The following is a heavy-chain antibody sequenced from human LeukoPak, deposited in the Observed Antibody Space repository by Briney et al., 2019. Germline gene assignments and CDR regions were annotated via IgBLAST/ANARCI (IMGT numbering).Heavy chain of an antibody. CDR2: ISGSGAST. Sequence: GGSLRLSCAASGFTFSNYVMTWVRQAPGKGLEWVSVISGSGASTHYADSAKGRFTISRDNSKNTLYLQMNSLRAEDTAVYHCAKDIWGSYYFDYWGQGTLVTVSS. CDR3: AKDIWGSYYFDY. D-gene: IGHD3-16*01. J-gene: IGHJ4*02. V-gene: IGHV3-23*01. CDR1: GFTFSNYV.